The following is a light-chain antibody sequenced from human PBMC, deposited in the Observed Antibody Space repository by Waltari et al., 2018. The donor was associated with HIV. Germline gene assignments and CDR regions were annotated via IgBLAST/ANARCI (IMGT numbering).Light chain of an antibody. V-gene: IGLV2-14*01. CDR1: SSDVGGYNY. CDR3: SSYTRSSTHVV. Sequence: QSALTQPASVSGSPGQSITISCTGTSSDVGGYNYVSWYQQHPGKAPKLMIYEVSNRPSGVSKRFSGSKSGNTASLTISGLQAEDEADYYCSSYTRSSTHVVFGGGTKLTVL. CDR2: EVS. J-gene: IGLJ2*01.